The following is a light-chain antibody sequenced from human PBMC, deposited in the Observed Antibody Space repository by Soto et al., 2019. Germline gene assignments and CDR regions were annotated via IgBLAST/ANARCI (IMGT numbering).Light chain of an antibody. CDR3: GADHGSGSNFVYV. J-gene: IGLJ1*01. Sequence: QSVLTQPPSASASLGASDTLTCTLSSGYSNYKVDWYQQRPGKGPRFVMRVGTGGIVGSKGDGIPDRFSVLGSGLNRYLTIKNIQEEDESDYHCGADHGSGSNFVYVFGTGTKVTVL. V-gene: IGLV9-49*01. CDR1: SGYSNYK. CDR2: VGTGGIVG.